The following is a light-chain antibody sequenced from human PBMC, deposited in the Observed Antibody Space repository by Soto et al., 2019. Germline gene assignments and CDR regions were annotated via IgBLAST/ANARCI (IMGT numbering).Light chain of an antibody. CDR3: QKYDSAART. V-gene: IGKV1-27*01. CDR1: QGISNS. Sequence: DVQMTQSPSSLSASVGDRVTITCRASQGISNSLAWYQRRPGRVPKLLIYGASNLQSEVPSRFSGSGSGTDFTLTISSLQPEDVAAYYCQKYDSAARTFGQGTKV. J-gene: IGKJ1*01. CDR2: GAS.